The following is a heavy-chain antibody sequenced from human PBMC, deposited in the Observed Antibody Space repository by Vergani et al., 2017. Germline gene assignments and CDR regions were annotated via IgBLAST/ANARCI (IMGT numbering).Heavy chain of an antibody. Sequence: EVQLVQSGAEVKKPGESLRISCKGSGYSFTSYWISRVRQMPGKGLEWMGRIDPSDSYTNYSPSFQGHVTISADKSISTAYLQWSSLKASDTAMYYCARHALRCSSTSCYNWFDPWGQGTLVTVSS. J-gene: IGHJ5*02. CDR1: GYSFTSYW. CDR3: ARHALRCSSTSCYNWFDP. CDR2: IDPSDSYT. D-gene: IGHD2-2*01. V-gene: IGHV5-10-1*03.